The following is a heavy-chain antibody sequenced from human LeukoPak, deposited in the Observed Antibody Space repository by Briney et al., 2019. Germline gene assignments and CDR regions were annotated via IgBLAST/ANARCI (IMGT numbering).Heavy chain of an antibody. CDR2: ITTNGGST. Sequence: PGGSLRLSCSASGFTFSSFPMHWVRQAPGKGLEYGSAITTNGGSTYYADSVKGRFTISRDNSKNTLYLLMSGLREEDTAVYYCAKPSLRQYYFDYWGQGTLVTVSS. V-gene: IGHV3-64D*09. J-gene: IGHJ4*02. CDR3: AKPSLRQYYFDY. CDR1: GFTFSSFP.